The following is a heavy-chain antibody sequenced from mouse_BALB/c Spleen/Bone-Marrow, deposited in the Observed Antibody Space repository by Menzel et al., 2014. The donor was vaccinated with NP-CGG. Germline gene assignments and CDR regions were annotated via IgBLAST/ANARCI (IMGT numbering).Heavy chain of an antibody. V-gene: IGHV6-6*02. Sequence: EVQLQQSGGGLVQPGGSMKLSYVASGFTFSNYWMNWVRQSPEKGLEWVAEIRLKSNNYATHYAESVKGRFTISRDDSKSSVYLQMNNLGAEDTGIYYCTTGFAYWGQGTLVTVSA. CDR3: TTGFAY. CDR1: GFTFSNYW. J-gene: IGHJ3*01. CDR2: IRLKSNNYAT.